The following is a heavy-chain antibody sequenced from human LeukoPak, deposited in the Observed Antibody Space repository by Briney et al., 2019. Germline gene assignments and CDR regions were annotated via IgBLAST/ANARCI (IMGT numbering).Heavy chain of an antibody. Sequence: SETLSLTCTVSGGSVSSDNYYWTWIRQPPGKGLEWIGCTYYTGNSNYNPSLKSRVTISLDTSKNQFSLKLSSVTAADTAVYYCATSTFDYWGQGTLVTVSS. D-gene: IGHD6-6*01. CDR1: GGSVSSDNYY. V-gene: IGHV4-61*01. CDR2: TYYTGNS. J-gene: IGHJ4*02. CDR3: ATSTFDY.